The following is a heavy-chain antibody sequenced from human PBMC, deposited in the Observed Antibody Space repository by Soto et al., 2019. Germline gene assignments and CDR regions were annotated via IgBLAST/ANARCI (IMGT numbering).Heavy chain of an antibody. CDR1: GISLSTTAEG. V-gene: IGHV2-5*02. CDR3: AHGSCSSADCYPNPYLDY. CDR2: IYWDDDE. D-gene: IGHD2-2*01. J-gene: IGHJ4*02. Sequence: QITLKESGPTLVKPTQPLTLTCTFSGISLSTTAEGVGWIRQPPGKALEWLALIYWDDDERYSPSLKSRLTITKDTSKSQVVLTMTNVDPVDTATYYCAHGSCSSADCYPNPYLDYWGQGILVTVSS.